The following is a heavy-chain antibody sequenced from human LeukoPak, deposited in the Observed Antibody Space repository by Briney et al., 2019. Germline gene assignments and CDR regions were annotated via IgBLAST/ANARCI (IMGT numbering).Heavy chain of an antibody. V-gene: IGHV3-30*18. CDR1: GFTFSSCW. D-gene: IGHD3-10*01. CDR2: ISFDGSYK. Sequence: PGGSLRLSCAASGFTFSSCWMNWVRQAPGKGLEWVAVISFDGSYKHYADSVKGRFTISRDNSKNTLYMQMNSLRAEDTAVYYCAKDVLVRGVINGFDYWGQGTLVTVSS. J-gene: IGHJ4*02. CDR3: AKDVLVRGVINGFDY.